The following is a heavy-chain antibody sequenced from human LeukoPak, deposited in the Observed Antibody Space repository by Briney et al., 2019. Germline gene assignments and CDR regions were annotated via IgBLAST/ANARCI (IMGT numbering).Heavy chain of an antibody. D-gene: IGHD3-9*01. Sequence: GGSLRLSCAASGFAFSSYAMSWVRQAPGRGLEWVSAISGSGGSTYYADSVKGRFTISRDNSKNTLYLQMNSLRAEDTAVYYCAKGALRYFDWLLENWGQGTLVTVSS. CDR1: GFAFSSYA. CDR2: ISGSGGST. V-gene: IGHV3-23*01. CDR3: AKGALRYFDWLLEN. J-gene: IGHJ4*02.